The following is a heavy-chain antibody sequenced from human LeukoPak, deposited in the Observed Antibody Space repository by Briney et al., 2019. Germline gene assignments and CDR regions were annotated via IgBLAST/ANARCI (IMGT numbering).Heavy chain of an antibody. CDR3: ASDSRSDSSGYAFNI. Sequence: GGSLRLSCAASVFTFSSHVMSWVRQFPGNRLKCGCGINWNGDKSDYADSLKCRFTISRDNAKTSLFLQMNSLRAEDTAFYYCASDSRSDSSGYAFNIWGQGTMVTVS. D-gene: IGHD3-22*01. V-gene: IGHV3-20*04. CDR1: VFTFSSHV. CDR2: INWNGDKS. J-gene: IGHJ3*02.